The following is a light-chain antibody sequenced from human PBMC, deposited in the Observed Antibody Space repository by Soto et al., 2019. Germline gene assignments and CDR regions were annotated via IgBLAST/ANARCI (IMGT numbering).Light chain of an antibody. V-gene: IGLV1-47*01. Sequence: QSVLTQPPSASGTPGQRVTISCSGSSSNLGSNFVFWYQQLPGAAPQLLISRNNERPSGVPARFSGSKSGTSASLAISGLRSDDEADYHCAAWDDSLSGVVFGGGTKLTVL. CDR1: SSNLGSNF. CDR3: AAWDDSLSGVV. J-gene: IGLJ3*02. CDR2: RNN.